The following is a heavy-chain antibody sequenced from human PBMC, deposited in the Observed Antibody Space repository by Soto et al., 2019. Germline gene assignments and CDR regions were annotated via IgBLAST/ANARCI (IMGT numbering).Heavy chain of an antibody. CDR3: ARGIVLLWFGEFSTFDY. D-gene: IGHD3-10*01. CDR1: GGSFSGYY. CDR2: INHSGST. J-gene: IGHJ4*02. Sequence: SETLSLTCAVYGGSFSGYYWSWIRQPPGKGLEWIGEINHSGSTNYNPSLKSRVTISVDTSKNQFSLKLSSVTAADTAVYYCARGIVLLWFGEFSTFDYWGQGTLVTVSS. V-gene: IGHV4-34*01.